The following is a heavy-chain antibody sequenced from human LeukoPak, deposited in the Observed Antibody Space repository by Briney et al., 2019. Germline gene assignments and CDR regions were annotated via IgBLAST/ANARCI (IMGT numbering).Heavy chain of an antibody. V-gene: IGHV4-34*01. CDR2: INHSGST. Sequence: SETLSLTCAVYGGSFSGYYWSWIRQPPGKGLEWTGEINHSGSTNYNPSLKSRVTISVDTSKNQFSLKLCSVTAADTAVYYCAREMRTYYYYYGMDVWGQGTTVTVSS. J-gene: IGHJ6*02. CDR3: AREMRTYYYYYGMDV. CDR1: GGSFSGYY.